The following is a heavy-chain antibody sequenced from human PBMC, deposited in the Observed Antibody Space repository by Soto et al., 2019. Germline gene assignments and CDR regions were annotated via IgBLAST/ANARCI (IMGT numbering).Heavy chain of an antibody. CDR3: ATSGTPDFWSGYSIDY. V-gene: IGHV1-69*06. CDR2: IIPIFGTA. J-gene: IGHJ4*02. CDR1: GGTFSSYA. D-gene: IGHD3-3*01. Sequence: ASVKVSCKASGGTFSSYAISWVRQAPGQGLEWMGGIIPIFGTANYAQKFQGRVTITADKSTSTAYMELSSLRSEDTAVYYCATSGTPDFWSGYSIDYWGQGTLVTVSS.